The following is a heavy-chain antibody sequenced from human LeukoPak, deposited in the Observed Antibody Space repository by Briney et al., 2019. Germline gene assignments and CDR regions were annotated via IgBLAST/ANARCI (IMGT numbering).Heavy chain of an antibody. CDR2: ISYDGSSK. CDR3: ARGSSSGWYNFDY. J-gene: IGHJ4*02. CDR1: GFTFDTYS. D-gene: IGHD6-19*01. Sequence: GGSLRLSCVASGFTFDTYSMNWIRRAPGKGLEWVALISYDGSSKYYADSVKGRFTISRDNSKNTLYLQMNSLRAEDTAVYYCARGSSSGWYNFDYWGQGTLVTVSS. V-gene: IGHV3-30*03.